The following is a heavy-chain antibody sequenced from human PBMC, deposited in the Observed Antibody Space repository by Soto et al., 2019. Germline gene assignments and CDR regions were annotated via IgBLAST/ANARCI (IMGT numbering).Heavy chain of an antibody. CDR2: ISGSSSYT. Sequence: PGGSLRLSCAASGFTFSDYYMSWIRQAPGKGLEWVSYISGSSSYTNYADSVKGRFTISRDNAKNSLYLQMNSLRAEDTAVYYCARVPYCSSTSCYSYYFDYWGQGTLVTVSS. J-gene: IGHJ4*02. D-gene: IGHD2-2*02. V-gene: IGHV3-11*06. CDR3: ARVPYCSSTSCYSYYFDY. CDR1: GFTFSDYY.